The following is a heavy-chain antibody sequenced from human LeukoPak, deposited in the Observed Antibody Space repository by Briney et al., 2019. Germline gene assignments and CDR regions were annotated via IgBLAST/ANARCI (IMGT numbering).Heavy chain of an antibody. J-gene: IGHJ4*02. CDR1: GCTFTSYG. Sequence: ASVKVSCKASGCTFTSYGISWVRQAPGQGLEWMGWISAYNGNTNYAQKLQGRVTMTTDTSTSTAYMELRSLRSDDTAVYYCARGTLRDYYDSSGYYLFPFDYWGQGTLVTVSS. V-gene: IGHV1-18*01. D-gene: IGHD3-22*01. CDR2: ISAYNGNT. CDR3: ARGTLRDYYDSSGYYLFPFDY.